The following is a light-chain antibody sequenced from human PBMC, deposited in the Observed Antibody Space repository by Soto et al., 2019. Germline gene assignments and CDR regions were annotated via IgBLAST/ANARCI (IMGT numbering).Light chain of an antibody. J-gene: IGLJ1*01. V-gene: IGLV2-14*01. CDR3: SSYTSGSTLPWV. Sequence: QSVLTQPASVSGSPGQSITISCTGSSDDIGTYEYISWHQHHPGKAPKLIIFGVYDRPSGVYDRFSGSKSGNTASLTTFRLQLEDEAVYYRSSYTSGSTLPWVFXTGTKLTVL. CDR2: GVY. CDR1: SDDIGTYEY.